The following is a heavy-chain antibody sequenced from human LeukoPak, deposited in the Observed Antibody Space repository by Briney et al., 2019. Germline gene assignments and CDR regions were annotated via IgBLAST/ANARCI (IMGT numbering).Heavy chain of an antibody. J-gene: IGHJ4*02. CDR2: ISAYNGNT. V-gene: IGHV1-18*01. CDR1: GYTFTSYG. Sequence: ASVKVSCKASGYTFTSYGISWVRQAPGQGLEWMGWISAYNGNTNYVQKLQGRVTMTTDTSTSTAYMELRSLRSDDTAVYYCARVRSGSKPNPFDYWGQGTLVTVSS. CDR3: ARVRSGSKPNPFDY. D-gene: IGHD1-26*01.